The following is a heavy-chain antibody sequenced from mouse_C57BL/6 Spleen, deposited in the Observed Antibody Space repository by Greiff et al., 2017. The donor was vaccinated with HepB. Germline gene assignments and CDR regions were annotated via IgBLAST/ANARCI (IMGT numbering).Heavy chain of an antibody. CDR2: IYPGDGDT. CDR1: GYAFSSYW. V-gene: IGHV1-80*01. CDR3: ARSQTAQATGGFAD. J-gene: IGHJ3*01. Sequence: QVQLQQSGAELVKPGASVKISCKASGYAFSSYWMNWVKQRPGKGLEWIGQIYPGDGDTNYNGKFKGKATLTADKSSSTAYMQLSSLTSEDSAVYFCARSQTAQATGGFADWGQGTLVTVSA. D-gene: IGHD3-2*02.